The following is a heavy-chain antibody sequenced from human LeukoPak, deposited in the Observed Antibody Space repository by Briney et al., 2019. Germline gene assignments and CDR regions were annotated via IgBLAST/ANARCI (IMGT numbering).Heavy chain of an antibody. D-gene: IGHD3-10*01. J-gene: IGHJ4*02. Sequence: ASVKVSCKASGGTFSSYAISWVRQAPGQGLEWMGRIIPILGIANYAQKFQGRVTITADKSTSTAYMELSSLRPEDTAVYYCARAITMVRGVIGFDYWGQGTLVTVSS. CDR3: ARAITMVRGVIGFDY. CDR2: IIPILGIA. CDR1: GGTFSSYA. V-gene: IGHV1-69*04.